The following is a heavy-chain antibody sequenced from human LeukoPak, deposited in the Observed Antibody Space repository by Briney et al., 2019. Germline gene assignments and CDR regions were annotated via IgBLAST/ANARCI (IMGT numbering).Heavy chain of an antibody. CDR1: GFTFSNYD. CDR3: AVSITGTYDY. V-gene: IGHV3-33*03. CDR2: IWYDGSNK. J-gene: IGHJ4*02. D-gene: IGHD1-20*01. Sequence: PGGSLRLSCAVSGFTFSNYDMHWVRQAPGKGLEWVAVIWYDGSNKYYADSVKGRFTISRDNAKHSLYLQMNSLRAEDTAVYYCAVSITGTYDYWGQGTLVIVSS.